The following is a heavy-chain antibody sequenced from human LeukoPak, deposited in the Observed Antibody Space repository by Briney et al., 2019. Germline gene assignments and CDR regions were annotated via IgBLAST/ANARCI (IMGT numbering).Heavy chain of an antibody. J-gene: IGHJ3*02. D-gene: IGHD6-13*01. V-gene: IGHV3-20*04. CDR2: INWNGGST. CDR3: AKDPPPYVVAAAVNDAFDI. CDR1: GFTFDDYG. Sequence: GGSLRLSCAASGFTFDDYGMTWVRQVPGKGLEWVSGINWNGGSTYYADSVKGRFTISRDNSKNTLYLQMNSLRAEDTAVYYCAKDPPPYVVAAAVNDAFDIWGQGTMVTVSS.